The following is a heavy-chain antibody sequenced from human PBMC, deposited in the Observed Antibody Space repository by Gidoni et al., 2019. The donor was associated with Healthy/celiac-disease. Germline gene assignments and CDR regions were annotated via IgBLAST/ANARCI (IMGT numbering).Heavy chain of an antibody. CDR1: GFPFSSYG. Sequence: QVQLVESGGGVVQPGRSLRLSCAASGFPFSSYGMHWVRQAPGKGLEWVAVISYDGSNKYYADSVKGRFTISRDNSKNTLYLQMNSLRAEDTAVYYCAKEGVAGNYYYYGMDVWGQGTTVTVSS. CDR3: AKEGVAGNYYYYGMDV. D-gene: IGHD6-19*01. J-gene: IGHJ6*02. V-gene: IGHV3-30*18. CDR2: ISYDGSNK.